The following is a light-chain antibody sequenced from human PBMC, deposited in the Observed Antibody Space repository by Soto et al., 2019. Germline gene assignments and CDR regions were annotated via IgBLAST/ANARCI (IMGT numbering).Light chain of an antibody. CDR2: TTS. V-gene: IGKV3-20*01. CDR3: PQCGGSPLFS. Sequence: EIVLTQSPGTLSLSPGERATLSCTASQSVTSSCLAWYQRKPGQAPRLLIHTTSIRATDIPDKFSGSGSGTDFTLTISRLEPQDSAVYYCPQCGGSPLFSFGPGTRVDI. CDR1: QSVTSSC. J-gene: IGKJ3*01.